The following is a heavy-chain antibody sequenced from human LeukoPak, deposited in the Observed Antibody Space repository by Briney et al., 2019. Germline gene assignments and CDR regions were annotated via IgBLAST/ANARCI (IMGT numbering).Heavy chain of an antibody. CDR1: GFTVSSKY. CDR2: IYSGGPT. D-gene: IGHD2-21*02. CDR3: ARRGDGGRAFDI. Sequence: GGSLRLSCAASGFTVSSKYMTWVRQAPGKGLEWVSVIYSGGPTYYADSVKGRVTISRDNSENTVYLQMNSLRVGDTAMYYCARRGDGGRAFDIWGQGTMVTVSS. J-gene: IGHJ3*02. V-gene: IGHV3-66*01.